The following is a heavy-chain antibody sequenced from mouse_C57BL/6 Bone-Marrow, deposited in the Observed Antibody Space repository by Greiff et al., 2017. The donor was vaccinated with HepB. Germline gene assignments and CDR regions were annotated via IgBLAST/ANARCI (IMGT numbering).Heavy chain of an antibody. J-gene: IGHJ3*01. D-gene: IGHD2-4*01. V-gene: IGHV1-5*01. CDR3: TSLYDYDAWFAY. CDR2: IYPGNSDT. CDR1: GYTFTSYW. Sequence: EVQLQESGTVLARPGASVKMSCKTSGYTFTSYWMHWVKQRPGQGLEWIGAIYPGNSDTSYNQKFKGKAKLTAVTSASTAYMELSSLTNEDSAVYYCTSLYDYDAWFAYWGQGTLVTVSA.